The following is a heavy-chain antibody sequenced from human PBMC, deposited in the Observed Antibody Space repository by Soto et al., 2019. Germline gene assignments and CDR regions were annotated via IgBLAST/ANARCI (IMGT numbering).Heavy chain of an antibody. V-gene: IGHV4-4*07. CDR2: IYTSGST. CDR1: GGSLSSYY. CDR3: ATARSDYSAFHF. Sequence: PSQTLSLTCPIPGGSLSSYYWSSIRQTAVNGLEWIGRIYTSGSTNYNPSLKSRVTMSVDTSKSLFSRNLCSVIAADTAVYYFATARSDYSAFHFWCQGTLITVSS. D-gene: IGHD4-4*01. J-gene: IGHJ4*02.